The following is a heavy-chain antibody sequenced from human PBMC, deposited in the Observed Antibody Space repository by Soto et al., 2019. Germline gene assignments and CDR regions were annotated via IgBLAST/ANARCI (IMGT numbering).Heavy chain of an antibody. CDR2: IYWDDDK. CDR3: SHIVVAGLGYYFDY. J-gene: IGHJ4*02. V-gene: IGHV2-5*02. Sequence: QITLKESGPTLVKPTQTLTLTCIFSGFSLSSTRMAVGWIRQPPGKALEWLALIYWDDDKRYSPFLKSRHTITKDTSKNQVVLTMSNMDRVDTARYYCSHIVVAGLGYYFDYWGQGTLVTVSS. D-gene: IGHD6-19*01. CDR1: GFSLSSTRMA.